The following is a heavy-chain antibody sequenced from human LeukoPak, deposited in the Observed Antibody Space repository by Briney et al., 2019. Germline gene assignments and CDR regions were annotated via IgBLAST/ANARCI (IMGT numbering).Heavy chain of an antibody. D-gene: IGHD3-16*01. J-gene: IGHJ4*02. CDR2: IYYSGST. Sequence: PSETLSLTCTVPGGSISSSSYYWGWIRQPPGKGLEWIGSIYYSGSTYYNPSLKSRVTISVDTSKNQFSLKLSSVTAADTAVYYCARVSWGNVDYWGQGTLVTVSS. V-gene: IGHV4-39*07. CDR3: ARVSWGNVDY. CDR1: GGSISSSSYY.